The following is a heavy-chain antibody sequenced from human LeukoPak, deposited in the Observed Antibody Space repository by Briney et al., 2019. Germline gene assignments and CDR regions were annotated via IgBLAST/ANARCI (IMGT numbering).Heavy chain of an antibody. D-gene: IGHD3-22*01. CDR1: GGTFSSYA. V-gene: IGHV1-69*05. CDR3: ARDLYYYDSSGDY. CDR2: IIPIFGTA. J-gene: IGHJ4*02. Sequence: SVKVSCKASGGTFSSYAISWVRQAPGQGLEWMGGIIPIFGTANYAQKFQGRVTMTRDTSISTAYMELSRLRSDDTAVYYCARDLYYYDSSGDYWGQGTLVTVSS.